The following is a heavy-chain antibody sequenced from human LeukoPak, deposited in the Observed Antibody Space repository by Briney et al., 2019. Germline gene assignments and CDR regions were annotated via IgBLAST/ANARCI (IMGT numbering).Heavy chain of an antibody. CDR3: ARHFHPAETTGGYFDL. Sequence: PGGSLRLSCAASGFTFSSYSMNWVRQAPGKGLEWVSSISSSSSYIYYADSVKGRFTISRDNAKNSLYLQMNSLRAEDTAVYYCARHFHPAETTGGYFDLWGRGTLVTVSA. CDR1: GFTFSSYS. V-gene: IGHV3-21*01. CDR2: ISSSSSYI. J-gene: IGHJ2*01. D-gene: IGHD4-17*01.